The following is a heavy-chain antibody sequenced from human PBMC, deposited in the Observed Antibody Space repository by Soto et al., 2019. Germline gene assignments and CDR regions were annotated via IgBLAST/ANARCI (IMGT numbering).Heavy chain of an antibody. CDR3: ARGMSIAARPDAFDI. D-gene: IGHD6-6*01. CDR2: INPNSGGT. CDR1: GYTFTGYY. V-gene: IGHV1-2*04. J-gene: IGHJ3*02. Sequence: ASVKVSCKASGYTFTGYYMHWVRQAPGQGLEWMGWINPNSGGTNYAQKFQGWVTMTRDTSISTAYMELSRLRSDDTAVYYCARGMSIAARPDAFDIWGQGTMVTVSS.